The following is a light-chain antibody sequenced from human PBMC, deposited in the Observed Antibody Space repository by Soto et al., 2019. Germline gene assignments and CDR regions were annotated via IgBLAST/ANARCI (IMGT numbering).Light chain of an antibody. Sequence: QSALHQPASVSGCPGQSITISCIGSSDDIGVYNYVAWYLPLRGKAHKLIICGVNNRPSGVSNRCCGCTSRNTTYLTISGLQAADGADYYYTSYTTGSTLYVFRTETQVTV. CDR2: GVN. CDR1: SDDIGVYNY. J-gene: IGLJ1*01. CDR3: TSYTTGSTLYV. V-gene: IGLV2-14*01.